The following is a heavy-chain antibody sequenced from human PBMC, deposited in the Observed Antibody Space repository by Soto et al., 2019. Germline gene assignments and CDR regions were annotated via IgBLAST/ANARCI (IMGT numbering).Heavy chain of an antibody. CDR1: GFMFSNHG. CDR3: VRADNWNDDASDY. J-gene: IGHJ4*02. Sequence: QVQLVESGGGVVQPGRSLRLSCAASGFMFSNHGMHWVRQAPGKGLEWVAVIWSDGNNRYYADSVKGRFTISRDNSKNTVYLQTNSLRAEDTAVYYGVRADNWNDDASDYWGQGTLVTVSS. CDR2: IWSDGNNR. D-gene: IGHD1-1*01. V-gene: IGHV3-33*01.